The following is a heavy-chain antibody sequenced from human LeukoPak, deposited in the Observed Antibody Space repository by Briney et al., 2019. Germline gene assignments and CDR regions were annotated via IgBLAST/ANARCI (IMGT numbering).Heavy chain of an antibody. Sequence: SETLSLTCTVSGGSISSSSYYWGWIRQPPGKGLEWIGSIYHSGSTYYNPSLKSRVTISVDTSKNQFSLKLSSVTAADTAVYYCARIVKGIDFSPYFDYWGQGTLVTVSS. CDR1: GGSISSSSYY. CDR2: IYHSGST. CDR3: ARIVKGIDFSPYFDY. V-gene: IGHV4-39*01. J-gene: IGHJ4*02. D-gene: IGHD3/OR15-3a*01.